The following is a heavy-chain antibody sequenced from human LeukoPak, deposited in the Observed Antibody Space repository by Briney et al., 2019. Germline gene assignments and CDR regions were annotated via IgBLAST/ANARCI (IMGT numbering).Heavy chain of an antibody. V-gene: IGHV1-8*01. CDR3: ARAPPRRGYSGYDSYY. J-gene: IGHJ4*02. Sequence: GASVKVSCKASGYTFTSYDINWVRQATGQGLEWMGWMNPNSGNTGYAQKFQGRVTMTRNTSISTAYMELGSLRSEDTAVYYCARAPPRRGYSGYDSYYWGQGTLVTVSS. D-gene: IGHD5-12*01. CDR1: GYTFTSYD. CDR2: MNPNSGNT.